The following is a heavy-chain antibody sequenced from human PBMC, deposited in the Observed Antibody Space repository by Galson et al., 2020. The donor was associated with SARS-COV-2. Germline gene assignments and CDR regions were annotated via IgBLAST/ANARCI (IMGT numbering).Heavy chain of an antibody. CDR1: DGTISTGPYY. Sequence: SETLSPTFTVPDGTISTGPYYWTWIRQPAGKGRQWIGRMNKSGNTNHNPSRNGQLTMEVDPSTNQFSLKLPSVPAADTAVYYCARGNSPCATIFGLLVCTCGMDGWGHGTSVTVSS. CDR3: ARGNSPCATIFGLLVCTCGMDG. J-gene: IGHJ6*02. V-gene: IGHV4-61*02. D-gene: IGHD3-3*01. CDR2: MNKSGNT.